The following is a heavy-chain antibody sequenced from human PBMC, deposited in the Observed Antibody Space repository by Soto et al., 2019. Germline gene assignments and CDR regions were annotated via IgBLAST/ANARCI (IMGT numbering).Heavy chain of an antibody. CDR3: ATDDYGIFHY. CDR2: IDPRSGGT. CDR1: GYPFTTYY. V-gene: IGHV1-2*02. J-gene: IGHJ4*02. Sequence: ASVKVSCKVSGYPFTTYYIHWVRQAPGQGLEWMGWIDPRSGGTVYEQKFQGRVTMTRDTSISTVYMDLSGLTSDDTALYYCATDDYGIFHYWGQGSLVTVSS. D-gene: IGHD3-10*01.